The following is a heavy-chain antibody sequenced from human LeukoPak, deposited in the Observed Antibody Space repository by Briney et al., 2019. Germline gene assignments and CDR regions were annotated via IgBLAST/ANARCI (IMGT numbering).Heavy chain of an antibody. J-gene: IGHJ5*02. CDR1: GYTFTSYY. CDR3: ARDRITMIVVPKRNWFDP. V-gene: IGHV1-46*01. Sequence: ASVKVSCKASGYTFTSYYMHWVRQAPGQGLEWMGIINPSGGSTSYAQKFQGRVTMTRDTSTSTVYMELSSLRSEDTAVYYCARDRITMIVVPKRNWFDPWGQGTLVTVSP. CDR2: INPSGGST. D-gene: IGHD3-22*01.